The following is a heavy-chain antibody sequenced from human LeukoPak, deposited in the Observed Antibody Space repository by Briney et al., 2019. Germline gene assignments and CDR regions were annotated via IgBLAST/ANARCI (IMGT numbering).Heavy chain of an antibody. CDR1: GFTFGIYA. D-gene: IGHD1-26*01. CDR3: ARTGESGGYFYHGMDV. CDR2: IPYHGSNK. J-gene: IGHJ6*02. Sequence: GGSLRLSCAASGFTFGIYAMHWVRQAPGKGLEWVAAIPYHGSNKYHADSVKGRFAISRDNSKNILYLQMNSLRVEDTAVYYCARTGESGGYFYHGMDVWGQGTPVTVSS. V-gene: IGHV3-30*09.